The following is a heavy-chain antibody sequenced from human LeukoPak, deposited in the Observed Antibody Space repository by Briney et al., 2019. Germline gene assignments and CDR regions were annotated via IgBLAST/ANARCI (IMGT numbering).Heavy chain of an antibody. J-gene: IGHJ4*02. Sequence: SETLSLTCSVSGATISTYYWSWIRQSPGKGLEWIGYIYHSGNTNYNPSLKSRVTISADTSNNQFSLRLSSVTAADTAVYYCATGYSSAWYYFGYWDKGTLVTVSS. CDR3: ATGYSSAWYYFGY. D-gene: IGHD2-15*01. CDR2: IYHSGNT. CDR1: GATISTYY. V-gene: IGHV4-59*01.